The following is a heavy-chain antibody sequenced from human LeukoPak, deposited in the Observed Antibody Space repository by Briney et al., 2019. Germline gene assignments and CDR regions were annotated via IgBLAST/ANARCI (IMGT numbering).Heavy chain of an antibody. CDR1: GFTFINYA. CDR2: ISGPGGST. V-gene: IGHV3-23*01. Sequence: GGSLRLSCAASGFTFINYAMSWVRQAPGKGLEWVSGISGPGGSTYYVDSVKGRFTISRDNSKNTLYLQMNSLKTEDTAVYYCTTDWIQLWSEGRWGQGTLVTVSS. J-gene: IGHJ4*02. D-gene: IGHD5-18*01. CDR3: TTDWIQLWSEGR.